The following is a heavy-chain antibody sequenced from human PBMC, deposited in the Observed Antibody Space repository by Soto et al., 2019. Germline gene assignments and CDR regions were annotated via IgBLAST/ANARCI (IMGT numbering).Heavy chain of an antibody. V-gene: IGHV1-3*01. CDR3: ARGRGTMVRGVAKGYMDV. CDR2: INAGNGDT. J-gene: IGHJ6*03. CDR1: GYTFTRYT. D-gene: IGHD3-10*01. Sequence: GSVKVSCQTSGYTFTRYTIYLVRPAPGQRVEWMGWINAGNGDTKYSQKLQGRVSITRDTSATTAYMELSSLRSEDTAVYYCARGRGTMVRGVAKGYMDVWGKGTTVTVSS.